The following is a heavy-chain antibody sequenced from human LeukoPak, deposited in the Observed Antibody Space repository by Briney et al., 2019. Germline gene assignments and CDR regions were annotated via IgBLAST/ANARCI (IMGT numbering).Heavy chain of an antibody. CDR3: ARASLVVADSSGYYY. CDR1: GYTLTSYG. CDR2: ISAYNGNT. D-gene: IGHD3-22*01. Sequence: GASVKVSCKASGYTLTSYGISWVRQAPGQGLEWMGWISAYNGNTNYAQKLQGRVTMTTDTSTSTAYMELRSLRSEDTAVYYCARASLVVADSSGYYYWGQGTLVTVSS. V-gene: IGHV1-18*01. J-gene: IGHJ4*02.